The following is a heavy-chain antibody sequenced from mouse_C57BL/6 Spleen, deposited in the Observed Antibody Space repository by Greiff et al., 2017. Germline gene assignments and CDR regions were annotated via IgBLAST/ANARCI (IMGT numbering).Heavy chain of an antibody. Sequence: EVKVVESGGGLVQPGGSLKLSCAASGFTFSDYYMYWVRQTPEKRLEWVAYISNGGGRTYYPDTVKGRFTISRDNAKNTLYLQMSRLRSEDTAMYYCARHAYGGYFDVWGTGTTVTVSS. CDR1: GFTFSDYY. V-gene: IGHV5-12*01. CDR3: ARHAYGGYFDV. CDR2: ISNGGGRT. J-gene: IGHJ1*03. D-gene: IGHD1-2*01.